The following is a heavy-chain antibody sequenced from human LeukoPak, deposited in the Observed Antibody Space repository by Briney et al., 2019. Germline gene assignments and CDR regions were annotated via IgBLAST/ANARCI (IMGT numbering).Heavy chain of an antibody. J-gene: IGHJ5*02. V-gene: IGHV3-30*03. D-gene: IGHD3-10*01. CDR3: ARGAKTHYYGSGSYRTGNWFDP. Sequence: GGSLRLSCAASGFTFSSYGMHWVRQAPGKGLEWVAVISYDGSNKYYADSVKGRFTISRDNSKNTLYLQMNSLRAEDTAVYYCARGAKTHYYGSGSYRTGNWFDPWGQGTLVTVSS. CDR2: ISYDGSNK. CDR1: GFTFSSYG.